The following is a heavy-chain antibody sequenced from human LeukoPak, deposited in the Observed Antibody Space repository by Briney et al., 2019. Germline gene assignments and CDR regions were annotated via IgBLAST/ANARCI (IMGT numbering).Heavy chain of an antibody. V-gene: IGHV1-69*13. Sequence: SVKVSYKASGGTFSSYAISWVRQAPGQGLEWMGGIIPIFGTANYAQKFQGRVTITADESTSTAYMELSSLRSEDTAVYYCARAGYCSGGSCYGGSYYYYGMDVWGQGTTVTVSS. CDR2: IIPIFGTA. J-gene: IGHJ6*02. CDR3: ARAGYCSGGSCYGGSYYYYGMDV. D-gene: IGHD2-15*01. CDR1: GGTFSSYA.